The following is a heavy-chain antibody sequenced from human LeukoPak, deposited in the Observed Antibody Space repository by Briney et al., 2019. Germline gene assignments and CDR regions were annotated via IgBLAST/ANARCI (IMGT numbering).Heavy chain of an antibody. V-gene: IGHV3-30-3*01. CDR1: GFTFSSYA. Sequence: PGGSLRLSCAASGFTFSSYAMHWVRQAPGKGLEWVAVISYDGSNKYYADSVKGRFTISRDNSKNTLYLQMNSLRAEDTAVYYCARDLGDYGDYVLGGNYFHYWGQGTLVTVSS. CDR3: ARDLGDYGDYVLGGNYFHY. J-gene: IGHJ4*02. CDR2: ISYDGSNK. D-gene: IGHD4-17*01.